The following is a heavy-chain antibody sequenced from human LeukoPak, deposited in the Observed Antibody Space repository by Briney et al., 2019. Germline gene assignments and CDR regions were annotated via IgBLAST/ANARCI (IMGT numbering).Heavy chain of an antibody. CDR2: INWNGGRT. J-gene: IGHJ6*03. Sequence: PGGSLRLSCAASGFTFDGHGMSWVRQPPGQGLEWVSGINWNGGRTGYADSVKGRFTISRDNAKNSLYLQMKSLRAEDTAFYYCARDRLYAPIYGSGTPHWYMDVWGKGTTVTVSS. CDR3: ARDRLYAPIYGSGTPHWYMDV. CDR1: GFTFDGHG. D-gene: IGHD3-10*01. V-gene: IGHV3-20*04.